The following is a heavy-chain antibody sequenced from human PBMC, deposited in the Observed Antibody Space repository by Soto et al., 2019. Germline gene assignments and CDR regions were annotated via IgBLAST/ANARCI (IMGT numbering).Heavy chain of an antibody. J-gene: IGHJ6*02. CDR2: INPSGGST. Sequence: GASVKVSCKASGYTFTSYYMHWVRQAPGQGLEWMGIINPSGGSTSYAQKFQGRVTMTRDTSTSTVYMELSSLRSEDTAVYYCAREGPKADTAMYYYYYGMDVWGQGTTVTVSS. CDR1: GYTFTSYY. CDR3: AREGPKADTAMYYYYYGMDV. V-gene: IGHV1-46*01. D-gene: IGHD5-18*01.